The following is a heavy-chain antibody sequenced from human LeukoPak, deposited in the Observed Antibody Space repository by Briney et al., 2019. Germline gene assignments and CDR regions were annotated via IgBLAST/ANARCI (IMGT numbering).Heavy chain of an antibody. J-gene: IGHJ3*02. CDR2: IYYSGST. Sequence: SSETLSLTCTVSGGSISSYYWSWIRQPPGKGLEWIGCIYYSGSTNYNPPFKSRVTISVDTSKNQFSLKLSSVTAADTAVYYCARAGWYELPRYAFDIWGQGTMVTVSS. CDR1: GGSISSYY. CDR3: ARAGWYELPRYAFDI. D-gene: IGHD6-19*01. V-gene: IGHV4-59*01.